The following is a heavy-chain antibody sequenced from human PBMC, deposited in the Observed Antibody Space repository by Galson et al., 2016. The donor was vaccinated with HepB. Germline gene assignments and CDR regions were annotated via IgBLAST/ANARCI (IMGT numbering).Heavy chain of an antibody. Sequence: SLRLSCAASGFAFKMYAMHWVRQAPGKGLEWVAVISYDERDGRDKFYADSVKGRFTISRDNSKNTLYLQMNSLRPEETALYYCSRDEGSVASPGYGMDVWGQGTTVTVSS. CDR3: SRDEGSVASPGYGMDV. J-gene: IGHJ6*02. CDR2: ISYDERDGRDK. V-gene: IGHV3-30*01. CDR1: GFAFKMYA. D-gene: IGHD5-12*01.